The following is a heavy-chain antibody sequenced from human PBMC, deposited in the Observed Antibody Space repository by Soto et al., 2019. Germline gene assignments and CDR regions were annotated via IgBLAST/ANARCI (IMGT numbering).Heavy chain of an antibody. J-gene: IGHJ4*02. V-gene: IGHV1-69*13. D-gene: IGHD3-22*01. CDR2: IIPVFQTA. CDR1: GGLFSSYP. CDR3: ARGGSGYTWFNEF. Sequence: SVKVSCKASGGLFSSYPISWVRQVPGQGLEWMGGIIPVFQTAYYTRRFQGRVTITADESTNTAYMELSSLRSEDTAIYYCARGGSGYTWFNEFWGQGTLVTVSS.